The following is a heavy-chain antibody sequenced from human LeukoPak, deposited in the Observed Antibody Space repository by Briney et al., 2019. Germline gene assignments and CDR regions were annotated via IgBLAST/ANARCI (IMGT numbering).Heavy chain of an antibody. D-gene: IGHD5-24*01. CDR2: IRSKANSYAT. CDR3: TREMATIGGGSDY. J-gene: IGHJ4*02. CDR1: GFTFSGSA. Sequence: PGGSLRLSCAASGFTFSGSAMHWVRQASGKGLEWVGRIRSKANSYATAYAASVKGRFTISRDDSKNTAYLQMNSPKTEDTAVYYCTREMATIGGGSDYWGQGTLVTVSS. V-gene: IGHV3-73*01.